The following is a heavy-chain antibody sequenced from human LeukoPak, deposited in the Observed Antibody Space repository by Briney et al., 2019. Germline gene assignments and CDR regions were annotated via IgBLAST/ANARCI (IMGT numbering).Heavy chain of an antibody. CDR1: GYTFTSYG. CDR2: ISAYNGNT. J-gene: IGHJ4*02. V-gene: IGHV1-18*01. CDR3: ARAPASHYDILTGYYRY. D-gene: IGHD3-9*01. Sequence: GASVKVSCKASGYTFTSYGISWVRQAPGQGLEWMGWISAYNGNTNYAQKLQGRVTMTTDTSTSTAYMELRSPRSDDTAVYYCARAPASHYDILTGYYRYWGQGTLVTVSS.